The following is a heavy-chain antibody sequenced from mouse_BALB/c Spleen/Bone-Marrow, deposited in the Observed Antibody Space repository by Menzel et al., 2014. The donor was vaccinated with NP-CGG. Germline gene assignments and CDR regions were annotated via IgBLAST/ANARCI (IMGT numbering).Heavy chain of an antibody. CDR3: ARLITTGGFAY. D-gene: IGHD2-4*01. V-gene: IGHV1-9*01. CDR1: GYTFSTYW. J-gene: IGHJ3*01. CDR2: ILPGSGTT. Sequence: LLESGAELMKPGASVKISCKATGYTFSTYWIEWVKQRPGHGLEWIGEILPGSGTTNYNEKFKGKATFTADTSSNTAYMQLSSLTSEDSAVYYCARLITTGGFAYWGQGTLVTVSA.